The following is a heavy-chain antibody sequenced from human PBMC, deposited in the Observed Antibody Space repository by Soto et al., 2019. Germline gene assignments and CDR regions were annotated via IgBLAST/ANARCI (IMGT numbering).Heavy chain of an antibody. D-gene: IGHD3-3*01. J-gene: IGHJ3*02. CDR1: GGSISSGGYY. Sequence: PSETLSLTCTVSGGSISSGGYYWSWIRQHPGKGLEWIGYIYYSGSTYYNPSLKSRVTISVDTSKNQFSLKLSSVTAADTAVYYCASVWSRGLDAFDIWGQGTMVNVS. CDR2: IYYSGST. V-gene: IGHV4-31*02. CDR3: ASVWSRGLDAFDI.